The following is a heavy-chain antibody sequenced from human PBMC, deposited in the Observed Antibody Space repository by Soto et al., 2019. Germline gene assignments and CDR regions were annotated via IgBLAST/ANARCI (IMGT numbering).Heavy chain of an antibody. CDR2: IYHSGST. CDR3: ARDIYYDSSDYNPKSGFDP. V-gene: IGHV4-38-2*02. Sequence: SETLSLTCAVSGYSISSGYYWGWIRQPPGKGLEWIGSIYHSGSTYYNPSLKSRVTISVDTSKNQFSLKLSSVTAADTAVYYCARDIYYDSSDYNPKSGFDPWGQGTLVTVSS. CDR1: GYSISSGYY. J-gene: IGHJ5*02. D-gene: IGHD3-22*01.